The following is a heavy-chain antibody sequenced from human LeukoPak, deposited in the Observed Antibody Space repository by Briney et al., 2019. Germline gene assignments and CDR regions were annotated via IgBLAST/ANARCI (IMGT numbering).Heavy chain of an antibody. D-gene: IGHD1-26*01. J-gene: IGHJ4*02. Sequence: GGSLRLSCAASGFTFSSYGMNWLRQAPGKGLEWVAFIWYDGSNKYYADSVKGRFTISRDNSKNTLYLQMNSLRAEDPAVYYCARHQSGGSYCIDSWGQGTLVTVSS. CDR3: ARHQSGGSYCIDS. V-gene: IGHV3-30*02. CDR2: IWYDGSNK. CDR1: GFTFSSYG.